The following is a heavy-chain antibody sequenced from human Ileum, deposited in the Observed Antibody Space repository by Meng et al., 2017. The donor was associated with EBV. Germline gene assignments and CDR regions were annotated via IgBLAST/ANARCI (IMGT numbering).Heavy chain of an antibody. D-gene: IGHD2-15*01. CDR2: IYYSGST. J-gene: IGHJ4*02. CDR3: ARGGWSLDY. CDR1: GGSISGFY. Sequence: LRGPGQGLSRPSETLSSTGTVSGGSISGFYWSWIRRPPGKGLEWIAYIYYSGSTNYTPSLKSRVTISVDTSKNQFSLNLSSVAAADTAVYYCARGGWSLDYWGQGTLVTVSS. V-gene: IGHV4-59*08.